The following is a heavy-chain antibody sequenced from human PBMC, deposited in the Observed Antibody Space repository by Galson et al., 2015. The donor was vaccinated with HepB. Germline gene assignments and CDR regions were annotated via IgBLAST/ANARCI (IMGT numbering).Heavy chain of an antibody. D-gene: IGHD2-15*01. CDR3: ATHCSGGSCYSRGGAFDI. V-gene: IGHV3-30*03. J-gene: IGHJ3*02. CDR1: GFTFSSYG. Sequence: SLRLSCAASGFTFSSYGMHWVRQAPGKGLEWVAVISYDGSNKYYADSVKGRFTISRDNSKNTLYLQMNSLRAEDTAVYYCATHCSGGSCYSRGGAFDIWGQGTMVTVSS. CDR2: ISYDGSNK.